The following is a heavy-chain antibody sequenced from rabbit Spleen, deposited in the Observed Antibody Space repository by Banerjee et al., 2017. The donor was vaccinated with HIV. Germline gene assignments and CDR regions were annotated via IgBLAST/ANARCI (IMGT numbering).Heavy chain of an antibody. V-gene: IGHV1S8*01. J-gene: IGHJ4*01. CDR3: ARETSSGWGIVSFYFSL. D-gene: IGHD4-1*01. CDR1: GFDLSNYG. CDR2: IDPIFGRT. Sequence: QEQLVESGGGLVQPGGSLKLSCKASGFDLSNYGVSWVRQAPGKGLEWIGYIDPIFGRTYYASWVNGRFTISSHNAQTTLYLQLNSLTVADTATYFCARETSSGWGIVSFYFSLWGPGTLVTVS.